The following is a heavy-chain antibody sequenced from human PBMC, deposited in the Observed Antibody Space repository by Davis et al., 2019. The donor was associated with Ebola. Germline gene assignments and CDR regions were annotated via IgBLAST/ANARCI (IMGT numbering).Heavy chain of an antibody. CDR1: GFTFSSYD. D-gene: IGHD4-17*01. CDR3: AKEAHDYGDYPAEYFLH. Sequence: GESLKISCAASGFTFSSYDMHWVRQAPGKGLEWVAVISYDGSNKYYADSVKGRFTISRDNSKNTLYLQMNSLRAEDTAVYYCAKEAHDYGDYPAEYFLHWGQGTLVTVSS. J-gene: IGHJ1*01. CDR2: ISYDGSNK. V-gene: IGHV3-30*18.